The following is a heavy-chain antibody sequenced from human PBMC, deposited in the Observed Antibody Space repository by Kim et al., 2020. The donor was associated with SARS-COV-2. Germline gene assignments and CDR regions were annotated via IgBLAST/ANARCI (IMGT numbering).Heavy chain of an antibody. J-gene: IGHJ4*02. Sequence: SFQGHVTISADKSISTAYLQWSSLKASDTAMYYCARHYYDSSGLPGYFDYWGQGTLVTVSS. CDR3: ARHYYDSSGLPGYFDY. D-gene: IGHD3-22*01. V-gene: IGHV5-10-1*01.